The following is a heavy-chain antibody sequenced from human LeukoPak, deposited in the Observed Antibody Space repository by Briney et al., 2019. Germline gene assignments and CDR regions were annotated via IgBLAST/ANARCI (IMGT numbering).Heavy chain of an antibody. CDR2: IYSGGST. J-gene: IGHJ6*02. V-gene: IGHV3-66*01. CDR3: ATRGGAIFGVVTVYGMDV. D-gene: IGHD3-3*01. CDR1: GFTVSSNY. Sequence: PGGSLRLSCAASGFTVSSNYMSWVRQAPGKGLEWVSVIYSGGSTYYADSVKGRFTISRDNAKNSLYLQMNSLRAEDTAVYYCATRGGAIFGVVTVYGMDVWGQGTTVTVSS.